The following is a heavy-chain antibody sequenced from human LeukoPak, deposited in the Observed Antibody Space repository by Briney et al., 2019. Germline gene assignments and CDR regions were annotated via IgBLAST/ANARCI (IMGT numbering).Heavy chain of an antibody. CDR2: IYYSGST. V-gene: IGHV4-39*01. J-gene: IGHJ4*02. Sequence: SETLSLTCTVSGGSISSSSYYWGWIRQPPGKGLEWIGSIYYSGSTYYNPSLKSRVTISVDTSKNQFPLKLSSVTAADTAVYYCARHKRAAMSSFDYWGQGTLVTVSS. CDR1: GGSISSSSYY. CDR3: ARHKRAAMSSFDY. D-gene: IGHD2-2*01.